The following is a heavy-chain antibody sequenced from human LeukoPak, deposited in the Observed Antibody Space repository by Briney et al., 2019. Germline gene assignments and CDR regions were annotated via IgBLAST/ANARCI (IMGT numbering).Heavy chain of an antibody. J-gene: IGHJ6*02. CDR1: GFTFSNAW. CDR2: IKSKTDGGTT. Sequence: GGSLRLSCAASGFTFSNAWMSWVRQAPGKGLEWVGRIKSKTDGGTTDYAAPVKGRFTISRDDSKNTLYLQMNSLKTEDTAVYYCTTDVPGAYFDWLLGYYYGMDVWGQGTTVTVSS. CDR3: TTDVPGAYFDWLLGYYYGMDV. D-gene: IGHD3-9*01. V-gene: IGHV3-15*01.